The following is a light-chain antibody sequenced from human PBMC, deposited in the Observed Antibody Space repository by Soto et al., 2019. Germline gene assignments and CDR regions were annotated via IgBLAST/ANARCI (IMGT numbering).Light chain of an antibody. V-gene: IGLV2-14*03. CDR3: SSYTSSNTRRV. J-gene: IGLJ2*01. Sequence: QSALTQPASVSGSPGQSITISCTGTSSDIGGYNYVSWYQHHPGKDPKLIIYDVTNRPSGVSTRFSGSKSGNTASLTISGLQAEDEADYYCSSYTSSNTRRVFGGGTKLTVL. CDR1: SSDIGGYNY. CDR2: DVT.